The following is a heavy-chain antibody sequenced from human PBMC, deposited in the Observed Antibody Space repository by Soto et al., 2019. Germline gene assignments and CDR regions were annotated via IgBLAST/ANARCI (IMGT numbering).Heavy chain of an antibody. V-gene: IGHV3-30*18. CDR2: ISYDGSNK. CDR1: GFTFSSYG. J-gene: IGHJ4*02. Sequence: WVSLRLSCAASGFTFSSYGMHWVRQAPGKGLEWVAVISYDGSNKYYADSVKGRFTISRDNSKNTLYLQMNSLRAEDTAVYYCAKLSAAAAGRESFDYWGQGTLVTVSS. CDR3: AKLSAAAAGRESFDY. D-gene: IGHD6-13*01.